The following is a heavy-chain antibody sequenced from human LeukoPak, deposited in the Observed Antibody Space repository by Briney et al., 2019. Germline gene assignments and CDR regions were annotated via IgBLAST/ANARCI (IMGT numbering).Heavy chain of an antibody. Sequence: VTSVKVSCKASGYTFIDYYIHWVRQAPGQGLEWMGWINPTSGATNSAQKFHGRVTVTSDTSISTAYMEPSGLRSDDTAIYYCARATNRGSPANAYDYWGQGTLVTVSS. J-gene: IGHJ4*02. CDR2: INPTSGAT. CDR3: ARATNRGSPANAYDY. V-gene: IGHV1-2*02. D-gene: IGHD3-16*01. CDR1: GYTFIDYY.